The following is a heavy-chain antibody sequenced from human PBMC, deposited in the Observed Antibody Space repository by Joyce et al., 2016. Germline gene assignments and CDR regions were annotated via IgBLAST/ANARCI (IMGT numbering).Heavy chain of an antibody. V-gene: IGHV5-51*01. CDR1: GYNFPSYW. CDR3: ARRFSGAGNYPQYFEY. D-gene: IGHD3-10*01. Sequence: QVSGYNFPSYWIAWVRQTPEKGLEWMGIIYPGDSDTRYSPSFQGHVTLSVDKSISTAYLQWNSLKASDTGIYYCARRFSGAGNYPQYFEYWGRGTLVTVSA. CDR2: IYPGDSDT. J-gene: IGHJ4*02.